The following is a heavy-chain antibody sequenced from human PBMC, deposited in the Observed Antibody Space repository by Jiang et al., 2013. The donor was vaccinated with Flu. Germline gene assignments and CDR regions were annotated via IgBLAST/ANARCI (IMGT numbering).Heavy chain of an antibody. CDR1: GYTFTSYA. CDR2: INTGNGNT. V-gene: IGHV1-3*04. Sequence: GAEVKKPGASVKVSCKASGYTFTSYAMHWVRQAPGQRLEWMGWINTGNGNTKYSQKFQGRVTITRDTSASTAYMELSSLRSEDTAVYYCARDVRGGSYYYDSSGYCPGGYWGQGNPGHRLL. J-gene: IGHJ4*02. CDR3: ARDVRGGSYYYDSSGYCPGGY. D-gene: IGHD3-22*01.